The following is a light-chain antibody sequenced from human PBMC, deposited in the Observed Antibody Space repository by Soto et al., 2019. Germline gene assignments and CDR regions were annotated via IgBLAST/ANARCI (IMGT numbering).Light chain of an antibody. V-gene: IGKV3-20*01. CDR1: QSVSSSY. CDR2: GAS. CDR3: QQYGSSPIFT. Sequence: EIVLTQSPGTLSLSPGERATLSCRASQSVSSSYLAWYQQKPGQAPRLLIYGASSRVTGIPDRFGGSGSGTDFTLTISRLQPEDFAVYYCQQYGSSPIFTVGPGTKVDI. J-gene: IGKJ3*01.